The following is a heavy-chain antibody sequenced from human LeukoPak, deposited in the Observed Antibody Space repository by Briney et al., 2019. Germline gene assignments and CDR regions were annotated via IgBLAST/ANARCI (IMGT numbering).Heavy chain of an antibody. CDR2: ISGSGGTT. CDR1: GFTFSSYA. CDR3: TKKNNWDFDY. Sequence: GRSLRLSCAASGFTFSSYAMSWVRQAPGKGLEWVSVISGSGGTTYYADSVKGRFTISRDNSKNTLYLQMNSLRAEDTAVYYCTKKNNWDFDYWGQGTLVTVSS. V-gene: IGHV3-23*01. J-gene: IGHJ4*02. D-gene: IGHD1-20*01.